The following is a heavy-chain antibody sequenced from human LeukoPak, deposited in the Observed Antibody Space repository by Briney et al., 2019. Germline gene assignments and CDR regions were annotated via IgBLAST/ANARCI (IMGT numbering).Heavy chain of an antibody. CDR1: GGSISSSSYY. CDR3: GRCSSGSYNWFDP. J-gene: IGHJ5*02. D-gene: IGHD1-26*01. Sequence: PSETLSLTCTVSGGSISSSSYYWAWIRQPPGEGLEWIGSMYYSGNTYYNPSLKSRVTISADTSKIQLSMKLSSVTAADTAVYYCGRCSSGSYNWFDPWGQGTLVTVSS. V-gene: IGHV4-39*01. CDR2: MYYSGNT.